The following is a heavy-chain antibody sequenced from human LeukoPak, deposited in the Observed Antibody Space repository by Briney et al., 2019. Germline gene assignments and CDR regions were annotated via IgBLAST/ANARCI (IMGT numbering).Heavy chain of an antibody. Sequence: GGSLRLSCAASGFTFSSYSMNWVRQAPGKGLEWVSHISSSSNNIYYVDSVKGRLTISRDNAKNSLYLQMNSLRAEDTAVYYCARDRIVGATDYWGQGTLVTVSS. CDR2: ISSSSNNI. J-gene: IGHJ4*02. V-gene: IGHV3-48*04. CDR1: GFTFSSYS. D-gene: IGHD1-26*01. CDR3: ARDRIVGATDY.